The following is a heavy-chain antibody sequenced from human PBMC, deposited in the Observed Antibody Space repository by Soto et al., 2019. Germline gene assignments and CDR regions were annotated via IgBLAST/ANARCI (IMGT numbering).Heavy chain of an antibody. Sequence: QVQLVQSGAEVKKPGSSVKVSCKASGGTFSSYAISWVRQAPGQGLEWMGGIIPIFGTANYAQMFQGTVTIAVDVSTCTAYMELSSLRSVVSATYYRARIPHAYCGRHCYPSALHWYFDLWGRGTLVTVSS. V-gene: IGHV1-69*12. CDR1: GGTFSSYA. J-gene: IGHJ2*01. D-gene: IGHD2-21*02. CDR2: IIPIFGTA. CDR3: ARIPHAYCGRHCYPSALHWYFDL.